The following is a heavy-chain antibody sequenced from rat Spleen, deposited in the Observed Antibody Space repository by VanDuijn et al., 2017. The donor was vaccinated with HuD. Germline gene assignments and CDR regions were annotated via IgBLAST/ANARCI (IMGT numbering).Heavy chain of an antibody. D-gene: IGHD5-1*01. Sequence: EVQLVESGGGLVQPGRSMKLSCAASGFTFSNYYMAWVRQAPTKGLEWVASISTGGGNTYYRDSVKGRFTISRDNAKSTLYLQMDSLRSEDTATYYCARRANWEGPYWGQGVMVTVSS. J-gene: IGHJ2*01. CDR3: ARRANWEGPY. V-gene: IGHV5-25*01. CDR1: GFTFSNYY. CDR2: ISTGGGNT.